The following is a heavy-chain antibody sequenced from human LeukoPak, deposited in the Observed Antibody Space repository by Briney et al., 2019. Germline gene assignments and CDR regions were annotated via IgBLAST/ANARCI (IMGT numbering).Heavy chain of an antibody. CDR2: ISAYNGNT. D-gene: IGHD6-6*01. CDR3: ARAPYSSSSAGWFDP. J-gene: IGHJ5*02. Sequence: ASVKVSCRASGYTFTSYGISWVRQAPGQGLEWMGWISAYNGNTNYAQKLQGRVTMTTDTSTSTAYMELRSLRSDDTAVYYCARAPYSSSSAGWFDPWGQGTLVTVSS. CDR1: GYTFTSYG. V-gene: IGHV1-18*01.